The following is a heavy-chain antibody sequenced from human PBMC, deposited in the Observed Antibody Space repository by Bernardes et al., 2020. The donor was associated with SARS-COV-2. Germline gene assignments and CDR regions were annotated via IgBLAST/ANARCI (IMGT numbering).Heavy chain of an antibody. CDR3: ARDRRITMVRGVTSYYYYGMDV. CDR1: GYTFTSYG. J-gene: IGHJ6*02. D-gene: IGHD3-10*01. CDR2: ISAYNGNT. Sequence: VTVSCKASGYTFTSYGISWVRQAPGQGLEWMGWISAYNGNTNYAQKLQGRVTMTTDTSTSTAYMELRSLRSDDTAVYYCARDRRITMVRGVTSYYYYGMDVWGQGTTVTVSS. V-gene: IGHV1-18*01.